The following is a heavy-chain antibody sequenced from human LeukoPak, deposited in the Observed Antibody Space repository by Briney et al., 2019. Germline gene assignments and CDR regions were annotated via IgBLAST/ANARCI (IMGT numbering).Heavy chain of an antibody. V-gene: IGHV3-7*03. Sequence: GGSLRLSCAASGFTFTNAWMNWVRQAPGKGLDWVANIDHIEREKYYVDSVKGRFTISRDNAKNSLYLQINSLRADDTGVYYCAREFGYRGYIDYWGLGTLVTVSS. CDR1: GFTFTNAW. D-gene: IGHD5-12*01. CDR3: AREFGYRGYIDY. CDR2: IDHIEREK. J-gene: IGHJ4*03.